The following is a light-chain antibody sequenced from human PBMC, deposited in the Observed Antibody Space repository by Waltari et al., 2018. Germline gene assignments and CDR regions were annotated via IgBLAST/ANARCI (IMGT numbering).Light chain of an antibody. CDR1: QTVSTY. CDR2: DAS. CDR3: QQRSSWPLT. V-gene: IGKV3-11*01. J-gene: IGKJ4*01. Sequence: EVVLTQSPATLSLSPGERATLSCRASQTVSTYLAWYHQKPGQAPRLLIYDASNRATDIPARFSGSGSGTDFTLTISSLEPDDFGLYYCQQRSSWPLTFGGGSKVEIK.